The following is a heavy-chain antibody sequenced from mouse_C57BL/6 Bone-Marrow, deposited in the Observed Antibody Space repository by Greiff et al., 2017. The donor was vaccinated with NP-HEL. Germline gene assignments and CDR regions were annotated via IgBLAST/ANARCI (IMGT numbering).Heavy chain of an antibody. CDR2: ISNGGGST. V-gene: IGHV5-12*01. J-gene: IGHJ2*01. CDR1: GFTFSDYY. Sequence: EVQRVESGGGLVQPGGSLKLSCAASGFTFSDYYMYWVRQTPEKRLEWVAYISNGGGSTYYPDTLKGRFTISRDNAKNTLYLQMSRLKSEDTAMYYCARQGRIYDGYPDYWGQGTTLTVSS. D-gene: IGHD2-3*01. CDR3: ARQGRIYDGYPDY.